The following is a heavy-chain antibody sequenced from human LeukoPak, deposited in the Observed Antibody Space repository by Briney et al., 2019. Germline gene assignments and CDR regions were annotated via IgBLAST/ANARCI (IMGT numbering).Heavy chain of an antibody. CDR1: GFTFTSYS. V-gene: IGHV3-23*01. D-gene: IGHD4-17*01. Sequence: PGGSLRLSCAASGFTFTSYSMNWVRQAPGKGLEWVSTISGGGGSTYYADSVKGRFTISRDDPKNTLYLQMNSLRVEDTAMYYCAGGSYGDLKWGQGTLVTVSS. CDR3: AGGSYGDLK. J-gene: IGHJ4*02. CDR2: ISGGGGST.